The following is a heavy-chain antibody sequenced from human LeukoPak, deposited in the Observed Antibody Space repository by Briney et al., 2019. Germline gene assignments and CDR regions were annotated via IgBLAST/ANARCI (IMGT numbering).Heavy chain of an antibody. CDR1: GGSISSSSYY. D-gene: IGHD6-19*01. CDR3: ARDMAGSSGPFDY. CDR2: IYYSGSP. V-gene: IGHV4-39*02. J-gene: IGHJ4*02. Sequence: PSETLSLTCTVSGGSISSSSYYWGWIRQPPGKGLEWIGSIYYSGSPYYNPSLKSRVTISVDTSKKQFSLKLSSVTAADTAVYYCARDMAGSSGPFDYWGQGTLVTVSS.